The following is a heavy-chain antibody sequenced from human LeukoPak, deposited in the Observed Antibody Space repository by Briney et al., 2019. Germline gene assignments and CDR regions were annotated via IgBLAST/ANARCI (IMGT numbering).Heavy chain of an antibody. CDR3: ARSSPEYYYDSSGYLKFDY. J-gene: IGHJ4*02. V-gene: IGHV4-30-2*01. CDR1: GGSISSGGYY. CDR2: INHSGST. D-gene: IGHD3-22*01. Sequence: SQTLSLTCTVSGGSISSGGYYWSWIRQPPGKGLEWIGEINHSGSTNYNPSLKSRVTISVDTSKNQFSLKLSSVTAADTAVYYCARSSPEYYYDSSGYLKFDYWGQGTLVTVSS.